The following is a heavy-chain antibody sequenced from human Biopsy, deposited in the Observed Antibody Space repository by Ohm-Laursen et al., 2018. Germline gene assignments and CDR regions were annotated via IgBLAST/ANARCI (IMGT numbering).Heavy chain of an antibody. CDR3: VLASFDY. V-gene: IGHV1-46*01. Sequence: SVKVSCKASGYTFTTYYIHWVRQAPGQGLEWMGIINPGGNSTAYTQNFQGRVTMTWDTSTTTVYMELSSLRSEDTAVYYCVLASFDYWGQGTLVTVSS. J-gene: IGHJ4*02. CDR2: INPGGNST. CDR1: GYTFTTYY.